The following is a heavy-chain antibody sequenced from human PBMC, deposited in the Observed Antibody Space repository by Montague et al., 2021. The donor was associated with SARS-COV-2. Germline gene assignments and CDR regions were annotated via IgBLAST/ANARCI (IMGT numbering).Heavy chain of an antibody. J-gene: IGHJ4*02. CDR2: IFYSGTT. CDR1: GASISSSENS. Sequence: SETLSLTCTVSGASISSSENSWGWIRQSPGKGLEWFGSIFYSGTTYFNPSLRSRIAISVDTSKNQFSLKVTSVTAADTAVYYCARQVTFGGVVVALDYWGQGHLVSVSS. V-gene: IGHV4-39*01. D-gene: IGHD3-16*02. CDR3: ARQVTFGGVVVALDY.